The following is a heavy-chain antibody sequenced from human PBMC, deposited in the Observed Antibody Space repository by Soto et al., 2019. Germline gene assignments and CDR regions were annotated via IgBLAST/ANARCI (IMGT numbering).Heavy chain of an antibody. D-gene: IGHD6-13*01. CDR3: ARDLCIAAAGTAYAFDI. J-gene: IGHJ3*02. CDR1: GGTFSSYT. CDR2: IIPILGIA. Sequence: SVKVSCKASGGTFSSYTISWVRQAPGQGLEWMGRIIPILGIANYAQKFQGRVTITADKSTSTAYMELSSLRSEDTAVYYCARDLCIAAAGTAYAFDIWGQGTMVTVSS. V-gene: IGHV1-69*04.